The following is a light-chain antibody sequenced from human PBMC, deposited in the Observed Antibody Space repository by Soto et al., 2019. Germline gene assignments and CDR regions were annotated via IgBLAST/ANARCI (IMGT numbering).Light chain of an antibody. V-gene: IGKV3-20*01. CDR2: GAS. CDR1: QSVSSNY. Sequence: EIVLTQSPGTLSLSPGERATLSCRASQSVSSNYLAWYQQNPGQAPRLLIYGASSRATGIPNRFSGSGSGTDFTLTITRLEPEDFAVYYCQQYGGSPYTFGQGTKLEIK. CDR3: QQYGGSPYT. J-gene: IGKJ2*01.